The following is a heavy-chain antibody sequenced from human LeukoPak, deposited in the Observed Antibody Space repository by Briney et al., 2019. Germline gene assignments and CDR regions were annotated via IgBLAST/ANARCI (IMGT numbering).Heavy chain of an antibody. D-gene: IGHD6-19*01. J-gene: IGHJ6*03. Sequence: MTSETLSLTCAVYGGSFSGYYWSWIRQPPGKGLEWIGEINHSGSTNYNPSLKSRVTISVDTSKNQFSLKLSSVTATDTAVYYCARAGGAVAGSLYYYYYYMDVWGKGTTVTISS. CDR1: GGSFSGYY. V-gene: IGHV4-34*01. CDR2: INHSGST. CDR3: ARAGGAVAGSLYYYYYYMDV.